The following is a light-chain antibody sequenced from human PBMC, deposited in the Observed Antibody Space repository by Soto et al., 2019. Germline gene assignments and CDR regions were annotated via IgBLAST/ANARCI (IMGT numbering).Light chain of an antibody. V-gene: IGKV3-15*01. CDR3: QHYKTWPLH. CDR1: QGVGST. J-gene: IGKJ4*01. Sequence: EIIMTQSPATLSGSPGERVSLSCGSSQGVGSTLAWYRQQPGQAPRLLIYDAYIRASGVPARFSGSGSGTEFTLTISGLQSEDFAVYFCQHYKTWPLHFGGGTKV. CDR2: DAY.